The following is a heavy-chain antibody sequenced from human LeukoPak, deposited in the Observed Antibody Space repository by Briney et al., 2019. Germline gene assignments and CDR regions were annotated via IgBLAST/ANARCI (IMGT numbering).Heavy chain of an antibody. V-gene: IGHV4-39*01. CDR2: IYYSGNT. Sequence: PSETLSLTCSVSGGSISSSAYYWGWIRQPPGQGLEWIGSIYYSGNTYYNPSLESRVTISVDTSKNQFSLKLSSVTAADTAVYYCATSGWYLLPGVYWGQGTLVTVSS. D-gene: IGHD6-19*01. CDR3: ATSGWYLLPGVY. CDR1: GGSISSSAYY. J-gene: IGHJ4*02.